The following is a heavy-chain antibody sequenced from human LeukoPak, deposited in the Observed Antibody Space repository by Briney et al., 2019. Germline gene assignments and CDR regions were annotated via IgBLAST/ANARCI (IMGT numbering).Heavy chain of an antibody. CDR1: GYSFTSYW. Sequence: GESLKISCKGSGYSFTSYWIGWGRQMPGKGLEWMGIIYPGDSDTRYSPSFQGQVTISDNKSISTAYLKWSSLKASDTAMYYCARHSRGDGYKPEPYYFDYWGQGTLVTVSS. J-gene: IGHJ4*02. V-gene: IGHV5-51*01. CDR2: IYPGDSDT. CDR3: ARHSRGDGYKPEPYYFDY. D-gene: IGHD5-24*01.